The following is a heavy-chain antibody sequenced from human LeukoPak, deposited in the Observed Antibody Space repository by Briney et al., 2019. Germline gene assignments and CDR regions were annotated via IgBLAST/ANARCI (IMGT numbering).Heavy chain of an antibody. CDR3: ARMDCSSNSCYRFDP. D-gene: IGHD2-2*01. CDR1: GVSVTSGSYY. Sequence: SETLSLTCTVSGVSVTSGSYYWSWLRQPPGKGLEWITYISYGGTTNYNPSLKSRATISVDTSKNQFSLKLSSVTAADTAVYYCARMDCSSNSCYRFDPWGQGTLVTVSS. CDR2: ISYGGTT. J-gene: IGHJ5*02. V-gene: IGHV4-61*01.